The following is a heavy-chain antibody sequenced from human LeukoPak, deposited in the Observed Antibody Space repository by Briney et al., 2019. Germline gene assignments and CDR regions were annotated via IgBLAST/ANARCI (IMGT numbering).Heavy chain of an antibody. D-gene: IGHD3-22*01. CDR1: GFSFSRSGVG. J-gene: IGHJ4*02. V-gene: IGHV2-5*02. CDR3: ARSYDTSGQYRVYFDY. CDR2: IYWDDGT. Sequence: SGPTLVNPSQTLTLTCSFSGFSFSRSGVGVGWVRQPPGKALEWLAFIYWDDGTRYSPSLRSSPTITKDTSKSQVVLTMTHVDPVDTATYYCARSYDTSGQYRVYFDYWGQGTLVTVSS.